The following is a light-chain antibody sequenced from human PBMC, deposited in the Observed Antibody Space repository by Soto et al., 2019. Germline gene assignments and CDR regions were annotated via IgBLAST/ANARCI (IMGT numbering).Light chain of an antibody. CDR1: QSLLHSNGYNY. CDR2: LGS. J-gene: IGKJ5*01. V-gene: IGKV2-28*01. Sequence: DIVLTQSPLSLTVTPGEPASISCRSSQSLLHSNGYNYLDWYLQKPGQSPQLLIYLGSNRASGVPDRFSGSGSGTDFTLTINRVAPEDFAVYFCQQYVSLPITFGQGTRLEIK. CDR3: QQYVSLPIT.